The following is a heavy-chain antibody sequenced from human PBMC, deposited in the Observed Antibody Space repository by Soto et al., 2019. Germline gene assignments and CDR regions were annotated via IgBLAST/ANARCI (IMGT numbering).Heavy chain of an antibody. D-gene: IGHD3-10*01. CDR2: ISYDGVNQ. CDR3: ARDSEYGSGNSVNHYLDY. J-gene: IGHJ4*02. Sequence: GGSLRLSCEVSGFTFSNYAMHWVRRAPGTGMEWVAVISYDGVNQFYAASVKGRFSISRDDSRNTMYLQMDSLRAEDTAIYYCARDSEYGSGNSVNHYLDYWGQGTLVTVSS. CDR1: GFTFSNYA. V-gene: IGHV3-30-3*01.